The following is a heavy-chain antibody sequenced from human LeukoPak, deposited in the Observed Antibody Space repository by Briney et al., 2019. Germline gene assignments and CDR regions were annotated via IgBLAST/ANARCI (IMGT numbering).Heavy chain of an antibody. Sequence: GGSLRLSCAASGFTFRAYSMNWVRQAPGKGLEWVSYVSSGSNDIYYADSVKGRFTITRDNAKSSLYLQMNSLKDDDTAVYYCASVAVAGYFDSWGQGTLVTVSS. CDR3: ASVAVAGYFDS. V-gene: IGHV3-48*02. CDR2: VSSGSNDI. J-gene: IGHJ4*02. D-gene: IGHD6-19*01. CDR1: GFTFRAYS.